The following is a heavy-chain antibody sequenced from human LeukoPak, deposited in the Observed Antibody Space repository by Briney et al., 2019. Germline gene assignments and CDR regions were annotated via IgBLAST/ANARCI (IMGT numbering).Heavy chain of an antibody. CDR2: ISSSSSYT. V-gene: IGHV3-11*05. CDR1: GFTFSDYY. D-gene: IGHD4-23*01. Sequence: GGSLTLSCAASGFTFSDYYMSWIRPAPGKCLDLVSYISSSSSYTNYADSVKGRFTISRDNAKNSLYLQMNSLRAEDTAVYYCAREPTVVTELDYWGQGTLVTVSS. CDR3: AREPTVVTELDY. J-gene: IGHJ4*02.